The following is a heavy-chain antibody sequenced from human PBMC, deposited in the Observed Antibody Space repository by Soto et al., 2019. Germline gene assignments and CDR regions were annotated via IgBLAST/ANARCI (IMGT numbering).Heavy chain of an antibody. CDR1: GGSISSYY. Sequence: LTCTVSGGSISSYYWSWIRQPPGKGLEWNGYIYYTGVTNYNPSLSGRLSISIDTAKNQFSLKLSFVTSADTAIYYCARTARLPDFWGPGILVTVSS. D-gene: IGHD2-21*02. V-gene: IGHV4-59*01. CDR3: ARTARLPDF. CDR2: IYYTGVT. J-gene: IGHJ4*02.